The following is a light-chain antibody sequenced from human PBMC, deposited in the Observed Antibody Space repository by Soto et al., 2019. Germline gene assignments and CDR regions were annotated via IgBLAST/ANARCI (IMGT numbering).Light chain of an antibody. CDR2: AAS. J-gene: IGKJ4*01. V-gene: IGKV1-39*01. Sequence: DIQMTQSPSSLSASVEDRVIITCRASQSISNHINWYQQKPGKAPKLLIFAASSLQSGVPSRFSGSRSGPDFTLTISSLQPEDVAIYYCHQYFRSPLTFGGGTKVEIK. CDR3: HQYFRSPLT. CDR1: QSISNH.